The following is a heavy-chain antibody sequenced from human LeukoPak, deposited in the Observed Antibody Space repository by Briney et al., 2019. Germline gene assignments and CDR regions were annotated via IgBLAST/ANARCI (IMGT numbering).Heavy chain of an antibody. J-gene: IGHJ4*02. CDR2: KYYSGST. CDR1: GAPISSYY. V-gene: IGHV4-59*01. D-gene: IGHD1-26*01. CDR3: ARNIVGPRQVDY. Sequence: PSETLSLTCTVSGAPISSYYWTWIRQPPGRGLEWIGSKYYSGSTNYSPSLQSRVTMSVDTSKSQFSLKLSSVTAADTAIYYCARNIVGPRQVDYWGQGTLVTVSS.